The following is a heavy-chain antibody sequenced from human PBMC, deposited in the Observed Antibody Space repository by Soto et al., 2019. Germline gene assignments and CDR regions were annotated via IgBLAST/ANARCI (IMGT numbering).Heavy chain of an antibody. D-gene: IGHD2-8*02. Sequence: PSETLSLTCTVSGGSISSSLSFWAWIRQPPGTGLEWIGTVYCSGTTYYNPSLKCRVTVSMDTSKNHFSLKLSSVAAADSAVYYCARHPDVIGQCTVDSCHGNYRFGMDVWGQGTTVTVSS. V-gene: IGHV4-39*01. CDR1: GGSISSSLSF. CDR2: VYCSGTT. J-gene: IGHJ6*02. CDR3: ARHPDVIGQCTVDSCHGNYRFGMDV.